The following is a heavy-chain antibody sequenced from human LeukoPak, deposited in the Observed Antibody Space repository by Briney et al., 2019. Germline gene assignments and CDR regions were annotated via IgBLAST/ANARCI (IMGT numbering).Heavy chain of an antibody. J-gene: IGHJ4*02. Sequence: SETLSLTCTVSGGSVNSIYYYWAWIRQSPGKGLEWIGSLYYSGSTYYSPSLKSRVTISLDTSKNQFSLKLTSVTAADTAVYYCARDAFSSITVAGTAFDYWGQGTLVTASS. CDR3: ARDAFSSITVAGTAFDY. V-gene: IGHV4-39*07. CDR1: GGSVNSIYYY. CDR2: LYYSGST. D-gene: IGHD6-19*01.